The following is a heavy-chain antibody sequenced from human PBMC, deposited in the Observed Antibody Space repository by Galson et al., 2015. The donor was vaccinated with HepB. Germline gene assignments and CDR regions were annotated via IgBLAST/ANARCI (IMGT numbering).Heavy chain of an antibody. V-gene: IGHV1-46*03. Sequence: SVKVSCKASGYTFTSYYMHWVRQAPGQGLEWMGIINPSGGSTSYAQKFQGRVTMTRDTSTSTVYMELSSLRSEDTAVYCCAREGSSDYSYFDYWGQGTLVTVSS. CDR1: GYTFTSYY. CDR2: INPSGGST. J-gene: IGHJ4*02. CDR3: AREGSSDYSYFDY. D-gene: IGHD4-11*01.